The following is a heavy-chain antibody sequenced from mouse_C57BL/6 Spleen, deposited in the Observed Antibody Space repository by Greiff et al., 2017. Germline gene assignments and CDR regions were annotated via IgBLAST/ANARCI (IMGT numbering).Heavy chain of an antibody. V-gene: IGHV5-12*01. Sequence: DVQLVESGGGLVQPGGSLKLSCAASGFTFSDYYMYWVRQTPEKRLEWVAYISNGGGSTYYPDTVKGRFTISRDNAKNTLYLQMSRLKSEDTAMYYWARGELNYQAWFAYWGQGTLVTVSA. CDR2: ISNGGGST. CDR3: ARGELNYQAWFAY. CDR1: GFTFSDYY. D-gene: IGHD2-1*01. J-gene: IGHJ3*01.